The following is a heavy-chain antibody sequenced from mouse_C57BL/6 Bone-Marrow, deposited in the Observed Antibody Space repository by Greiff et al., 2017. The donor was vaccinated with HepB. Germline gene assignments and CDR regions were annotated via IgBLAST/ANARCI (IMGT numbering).Heavy chain of an antibody. V-gene: IGHV5-17*01. CDR2: ISSGSSTI. J-gene: IGHJ1*03. CDR3: ARPRVCYWYFDV. Sequence: EVQVVESGGGLVKPGGSLKLSCAASGFTFSDYGMHWVRQAPEKGLEWVAYISSGSSTIYYADTVKGRFTISRDNAKNTLFLQMTSLRSEDTAMYYCARPRVCYWYFDVWGTGTTVTVSS. CDR1: GFTFSDYG. D-gene: IGHD2-10*02.